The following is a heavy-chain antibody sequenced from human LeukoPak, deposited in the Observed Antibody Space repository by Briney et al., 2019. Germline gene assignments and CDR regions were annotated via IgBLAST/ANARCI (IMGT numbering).Heavy chain of an antibody. Sequence: GGSLRLYCAASGFTVSSNYMSWVRQAPGKGLEWVSVIYSGGSTYYADSVKGRFTISRDNSKNTLYLQMNSLRAEDTAVYYCAGRYSSSPWAGYYYYMDVWGKGTTVTVSS. CDR3: AGRYSSSPWAGYYYYMDV. D-gene: IGHD6-13*01. V-gene: IGHV3-53*01. J-gene: IGHJ6*03. CDR2: IYSGGST. CDR1: GFTVSSNY.